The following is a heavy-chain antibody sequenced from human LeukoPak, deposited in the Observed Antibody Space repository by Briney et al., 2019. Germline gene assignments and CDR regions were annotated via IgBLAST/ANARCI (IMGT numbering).Heavy chain of an antibody. CDR2: VYYSGNT. D-gene: IGHD1-14*01. Sequence: PSETLSLTCTVSGGSLSTYYWSWIRQPPGKRLEWIGYVYYSGNTNYNPSLQSRVTISVDTSKNQFSLNLNSVTAADTALYYCARVGTFAFDIWGQGTMVTVSS. J-gene: IGHJ3*02. V-gene: IGHV4-59*01. CDR1: GGSLSTYY. CDR3: ARVGTFAFDI.